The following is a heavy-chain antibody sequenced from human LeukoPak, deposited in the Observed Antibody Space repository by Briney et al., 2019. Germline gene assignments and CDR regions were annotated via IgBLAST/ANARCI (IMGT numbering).Heavy chain of an antibody. CDR2: ISSSSSYI. CDR3: SGYSSGWTYYFDY. J-gene: IGHJ4*02. Sequence: GGSLRLSCAASGFTFSSYSMNWVRQAPGKGLEWVSSISSSSSYIYYADSVKGRSTISRDNAKNSLYLQMNSLRAEDTAVYYCSGYSSGWTYYFDYWGQGTLVTVSS. V-gene: IGHV3-21*01. CDR1: GFTFSSYS. D-gene: IGHD6-19*01.